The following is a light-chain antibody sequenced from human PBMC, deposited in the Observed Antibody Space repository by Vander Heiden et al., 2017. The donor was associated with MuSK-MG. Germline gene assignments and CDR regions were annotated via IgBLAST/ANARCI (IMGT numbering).Light chain of an antibody. CDR3: HQTDSNSSLT. CDR2: AAS. J-gene: IGKJ4*01. CDR1: QSISSY. Sequence: DIQMTQSPSSLSASVGDRVTITCRASQSISSYLNWYQQKPGKAPKLLIYAASSLQSWVQSRFSGCGGGTDLTLTISSRQPEDFATYYCHQTDSNSSLTVGRGTKVEIK. V-gene: IGKV1-39*01.